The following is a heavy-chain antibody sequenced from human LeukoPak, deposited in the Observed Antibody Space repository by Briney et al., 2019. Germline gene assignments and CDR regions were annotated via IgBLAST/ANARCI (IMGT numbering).Heavy chain of an antibody. J-gene: IGHJ4*02. V-gene: IGHV1-8*01. CDR2: MNPNSGNT. D-gene: IGHD4-23*01. CDR3: ARESGTVVTPGPFDY. CDR1: GYTFTSYD. Sequence: ASVKVSCKASGYTFTSYDINWVRQATGQGLEWMGWMNPNSGNTGYAQKFQGRVTITRNTSISTAYMEPSSLRSEDTAVYYCARESGTVVTPGPFDYWGQGTLVTVSS.